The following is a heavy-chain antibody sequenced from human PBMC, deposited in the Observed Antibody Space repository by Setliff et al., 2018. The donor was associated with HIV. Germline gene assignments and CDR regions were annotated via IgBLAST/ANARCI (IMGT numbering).Heavy chain of an antibody. D-gene: IGHD4-4*01. CDR1: GYTFVKIG. Sequence: ASVKVSCKASGYTFVKIGISWVRQAPGQGLEWLGWSSPNGNTKYHYSLQGRVTMTTGTPTSTAFMELRSLTSDDTAVYFCARDPPSSNPTLQYAFDLWGQGTMVTVSS. CDR3: ARDPPSSNPTLQYAFDL. CDR2: SSPNGNT. J-gene: IGHJ3*01. V-gene: IGHV1-18*01.